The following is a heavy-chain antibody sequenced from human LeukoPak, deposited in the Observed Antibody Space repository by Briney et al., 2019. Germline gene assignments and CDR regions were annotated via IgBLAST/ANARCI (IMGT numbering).Heavy chain of an antibody. Sequence: TGGSLRLSCAASGFTFSSYAMSWVRRAPGKGLEWVANIKQDGSEKYYVDSVKGRFTISRDNAKNSLYLQMNSLRAEDTAVYYCARTYSFWGQGTLVTVSS. CDR2: IKQDGSEK. CDR1: GFTFSSYA. V-gene: IGHV3-7*01. D-gene: IGHD6-13*01. J-gene: IGHJ4*02. CDR3: ARTYSF.